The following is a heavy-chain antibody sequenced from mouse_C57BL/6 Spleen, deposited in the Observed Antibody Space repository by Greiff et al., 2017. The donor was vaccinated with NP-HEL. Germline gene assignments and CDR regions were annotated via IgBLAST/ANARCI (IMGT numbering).Heavy chain of an antibody. CDR2: IRSKSNNYAT. J-gene: IGHJ1*03. CDR1: GFSFNTYA. CDR3: VRQGDYYGSSPSYWYFDV. Sequence: EVMLVESGGGLVQPKGSLKLSCAASGFSFNTYAINWVRQAPGKGLEWVARIRSKSNNYATYYADSVKDRFTISRDDSESMLYLQMNNLKTEDTAMYYCVRQGDYYGSSPSYWYFDVWGTGTTVTVSS. V-gene: IGHV10-1*01. D-gene: IGHD1-1*01.